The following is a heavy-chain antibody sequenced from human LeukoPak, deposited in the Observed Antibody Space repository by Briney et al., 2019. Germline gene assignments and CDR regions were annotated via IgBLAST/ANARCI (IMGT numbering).Heavy chain of an antibody. CDR2: INHSGST. CDR3: ARGGLERLYPIDY. D-gene: IGHD1-1*01. CDR1: GGSFSGYY. V-gene: IGHV4-34*01. J-gene: IGHJ4*02. Sequence: LVKPSETLSLTCAVYGGSFSGYYWSWIRQPPGKGLEWIGEINHSGSTNYNPSLKSRVTISVDTSKNQFSLKLSSVTAADTAVYYCARGGLERLYPIDYWGQGTLVTVSS.